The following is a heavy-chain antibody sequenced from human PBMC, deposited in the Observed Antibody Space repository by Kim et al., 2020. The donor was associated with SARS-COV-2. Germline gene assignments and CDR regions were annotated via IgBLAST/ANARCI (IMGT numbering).Heavy chain of an antibody. V-gene: IGHV3-15*01. CDR3: TSDSGETGYFFDY. J-gene: IGHJ4*02. Sequence: YAAPVQGRFTISRDDSKNMLYLQMSSLKTEDTAVYYCTSDSGETGYFFDYWGQGTLVTVSS. D-gene: IGHD3-10*01.